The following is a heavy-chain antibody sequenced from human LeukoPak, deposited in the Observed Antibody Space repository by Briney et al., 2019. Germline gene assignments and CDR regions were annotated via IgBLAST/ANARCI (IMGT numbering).Heavy chain of an antibody. CDR3: AREDDYYDSSGYYYYFDY. Sequence: SVKVSCKASGGTFSSYAISWVRQAPGQGLEWMGRTIPILGIANYAQKFQGRVTITADKSTSTAYMELSSLRSEDTAVYYCAREDDYYDSSGYYYYFDYWGQGTLVTVSS. V-gene: IGHV1-69*04. CDR2: TIPILGIA. D-gene: IGHD3-22*01. J-gene: IGHJ4*02. CDR1: GGTFSSYA.